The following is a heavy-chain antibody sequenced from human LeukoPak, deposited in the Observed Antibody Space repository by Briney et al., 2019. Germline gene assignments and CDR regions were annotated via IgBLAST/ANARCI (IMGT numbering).Heavy chain of an antibody. CDR3: AIQAPILRYFDWTHNWFGP. J-gene: IGHJ5*02. V-gene: IGHV1-2*02. Sequence: ASVKVSCKASGYTFTGYYMHWVRQAPGQGLEWMGWINPNSGGTNYAQKFQGRVTMTRDTSISTAYMELSSLRSEDTAVYYCAIQAPILRYFDWTHNWFGPWGQGTLVTVSS. CDR2: INPNSGGT. D-gene: IGHD3-9*01. CDR1: GYTFTGYY.